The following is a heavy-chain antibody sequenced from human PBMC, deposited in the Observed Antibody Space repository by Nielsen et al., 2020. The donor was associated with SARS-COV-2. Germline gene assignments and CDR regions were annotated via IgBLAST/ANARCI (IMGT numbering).Heavy chain of an antibody. D-gene: IGHD2-15*01. CDR1: GYTFTSYY. J-gene: IGHJ6*02. CDR3: AREGCSGGSCYPGGDYYYGMDV. Sequence: ASVKVSCKASGYTFTSYYMHWVRQAPGQGLEWMGIINPSGGSTSYAQKFQGRVTMTTDTSTSTAYMELRSLRSDDTAVYYCAREGCSGGSCYPGGDYYYGMDVWGQGTTVTVSS. CDR2: INPSGGST. V-gene: IGHV1-46*01.